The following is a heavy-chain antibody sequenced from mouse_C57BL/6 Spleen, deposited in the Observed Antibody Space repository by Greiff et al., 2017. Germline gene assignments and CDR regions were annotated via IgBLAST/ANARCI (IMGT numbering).Heavy chain of an antibody. CDR2: INPSSGYT. CDR3: ARSITTVVGNY. V-gene: IGHV1-4*01. J-gene: IGHJ2*01. Sequence: QVQLQPSGAELARPGASVKMSCKASGYTFTSYTMHWVKQRPGQGLEWIGYINPSSGYTKYNQKFKDKATLTADKSSSTAYMQLSSLTSEDSAVYYCARSITTVVGNYWGQGTTLTVSS. D-gene: IGHD1-1*01. CDR1: GYTFTSYT.